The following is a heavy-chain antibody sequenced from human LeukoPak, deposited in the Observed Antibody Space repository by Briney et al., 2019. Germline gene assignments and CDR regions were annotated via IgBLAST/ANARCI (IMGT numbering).Heavy chain of an antibody. V-gene: IGHV4-59*07. D-gene: IGHD3-10*01. CDR2: IYYSGST. CDR1: GGSISSYY. Sequence: ADCLSLTCTVSGGSISSYYWIWIRQPPGKGLEWIGYIYYSGSTNYNPSLKSRVTISVDTSKNQFSLNLSSVTTADTAVYYCARGGSESYRNYYYMDVWGKGTTVTVSS. CDR3: ARGGSESYRNYYYMDV. J-gene: IGHJ6*03.